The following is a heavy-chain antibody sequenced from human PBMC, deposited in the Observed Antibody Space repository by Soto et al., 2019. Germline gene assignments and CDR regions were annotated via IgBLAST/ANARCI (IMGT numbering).Heavy chain of an antibody. D-gene: IGHD2-21*01. CDR3: VRGGGGGLFEH. J-gene: IGHJ4*02. CDR2: ISPKSTFR. CDR1: GFPFNDYY. V-gene: IGHV3-11*06. Sequence: GSLRLSCATSGFPFNDYYMTWIRQAPGKGLEWLSHISPKSTFRNYADSVKGRFTISRDNTESSLFLQMNSLGVDDTAVYSCVRGGGGGLFEHWGQGVLVTVSS.